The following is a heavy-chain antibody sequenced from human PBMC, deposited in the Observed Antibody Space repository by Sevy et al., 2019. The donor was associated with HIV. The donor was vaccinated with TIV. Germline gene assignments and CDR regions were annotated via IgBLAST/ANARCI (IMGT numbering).Heavy chain of an antibody. V-gene: IGHV3-23*01. CDR2: IHGSDDTT. CDR1: GFGLNGNA. J-gene: IGHJ4*01. D-gene: IGHD3-3*01. Sequence: GGSLRLSCAASGFGLNGNAMSWVRQAPGKGLEWVAAIHGSDDTTHYGDSVKGRFTNSRDSFKNILYLQMDSLRVEDTAVYYCAKDILGWAFDYWGHGTLVTVSS. CDR3: AKDILGWAFDY.